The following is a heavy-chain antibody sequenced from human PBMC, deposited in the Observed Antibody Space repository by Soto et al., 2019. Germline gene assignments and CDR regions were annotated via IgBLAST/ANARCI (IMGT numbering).Heavy chain of an antibody. D-gene: IGHD3-22*01. Sequence: GGSLRLSCVASGFTFSSYALNWVRQAPGRGLEWVSAISGSGGTTYYADSMKGRFTISRDNSKNTLFLQMNSLRAEVAAMYYCAKSPKVISNSFDYWGQGSLVTVSS. CDR3: AKSPKVISNSFDY. CDR2: ISGSGGTT. V-gene: IGHV3-23*01. J-gene: IGHJ4*02. CDR1: GFTFSSYA.